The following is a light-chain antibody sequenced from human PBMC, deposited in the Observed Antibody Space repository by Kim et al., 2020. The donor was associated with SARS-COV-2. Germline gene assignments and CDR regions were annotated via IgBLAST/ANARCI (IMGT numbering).Light chain of an antibody. Sequence: EIVLTQSPGTLSLSPGERATLSCRASQSVSSSYLAWYQQKPGQAPRLLIYGASSRATGIPDMFSGSGSGTDFTLTISRLEPEDFAVYYCQQYGSSPPVTFGGGTKVDIK. CDR3: QQYGSSPPVT. J-gene: IGKJ4*01. V-gene: IGKV3-20*01. CDR1: QSVSSSY. CDR2: GAS.